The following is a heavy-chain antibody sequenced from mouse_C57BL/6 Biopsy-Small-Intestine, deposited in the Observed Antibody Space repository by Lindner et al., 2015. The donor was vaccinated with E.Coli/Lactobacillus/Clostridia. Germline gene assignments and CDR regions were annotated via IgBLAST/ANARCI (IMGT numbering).Heavy chain of an antibody. J-gene: IGHJ2*01. D-gene: IGHD1-1*02. CDR1: GYSFSNYL. CDR2: GNPNAGGA. Sequence: SVMVSCKASGYSFSNYLVHWVRQAPGQGLEWMGVGNPNAGGATTAQKFQGRVTKTGDTSTNTVYMELSSLRSEDTAVYYCAREAPGTFYFDYWGQGTLVTVSS. CDR3: AREAPGTFYFDY. V-gene: IGHV1-64*01.